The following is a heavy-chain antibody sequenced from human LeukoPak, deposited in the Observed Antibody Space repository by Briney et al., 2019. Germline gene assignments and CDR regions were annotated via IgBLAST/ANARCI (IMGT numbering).Heavy chain of an antibody. CDR1: GFSFSNYG. Sequence: PGGSLRLSCAASGFSFSNYGMHWVRQAPGKGLEWVAVISYDGRNKYFADSVKGRLTISRDNSKNTVYLEMNSLRDEDTAVYYCAKDERGSSGWYDHWGQGTLVTVSS. V-gene: IGHV3-30*18. CDR3: AKDERGSSGWYDH. D-gene: IGHD6-19*01. CDR2: ISYDGRNK. J-gene: IGHJ5*02.